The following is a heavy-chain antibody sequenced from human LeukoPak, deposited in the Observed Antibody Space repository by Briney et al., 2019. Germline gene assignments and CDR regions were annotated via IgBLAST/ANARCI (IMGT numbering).Heavy chain of an antibody. V-gene: IGHV1-2*02. J-gene: IGHJ3*02. CDR1: GYTFTGYY. D-gene: IGHD5-12*01. Sequence: ASVKVSCKASGYTFTGYYMHWVRQAPGQGLEWMGWINPNGGGTNYAQKFQGRVTMTRDTSISTAYMELSRLRSDDTAVYYCAMIGKATISDSLAFDIWGQGTMVTVSS. CDR2: INPNGGGT. CDR3: AMIGKATISDSLAFDI.